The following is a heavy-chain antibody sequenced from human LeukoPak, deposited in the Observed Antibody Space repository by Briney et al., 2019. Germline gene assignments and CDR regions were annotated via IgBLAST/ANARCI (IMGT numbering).Heavy chain of an antibody. CDR3: AASGYSYGLSDY. V-gene: IGHV1-46*01. D-gene: IGHD5-18*01. Sequence: PSVKVSCKASGYTFTSYYMHWVRQAPGQGLEWMGIINPSGGSTSYAQKFQGRVTMTRDTSTSTVYMELSSLRSEDTAVYYCAASGYSYGLSDYWGQGTLVTVSS. CDR1: GYTFTSYY. CDR2: INPSGGST. J-gene: IGHJ4*02.